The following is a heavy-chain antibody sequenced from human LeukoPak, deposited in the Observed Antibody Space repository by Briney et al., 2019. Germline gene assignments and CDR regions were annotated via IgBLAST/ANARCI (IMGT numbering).Heavy chain of an antibody. CDR2: MNPNSGNT. CDR3: ARERGVSHPFDY. D-gene: IGHD2-21*01. CDR1: GYTFTSYD. Sequence: ASVKVSCKASGYTFTSYDINWVRQATGQGLEWMGWMNPNSGNTGYAQKFQGRVTMTRNTSISTAYMELSSLRSEDTAVYYCARERGVSHPFDYWGQGTLVTVSS. V-gene: IGHV1-8*01. J-gene: IGHJ4*02.